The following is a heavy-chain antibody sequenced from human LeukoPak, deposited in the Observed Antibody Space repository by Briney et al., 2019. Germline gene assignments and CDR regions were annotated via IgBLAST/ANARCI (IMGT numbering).Heavy chain of an antibody. J-gene: IGHJ4*02. Sequence: GGPLRLSCAASGFTFYTYSRNWVRHPPGKGLGGVSSIISSGTYTYYADSVKGRFTISRYNAKNSLYLKMSSLTAEDTALYYCARDQGYDGRGNYYPYHFDCWGKGTLVTVAS. V-gene: IGHV3-21*01. D-gene: IGHD3-22*01. CDR3: ARDQGYDGRGNYYPYHFDC. CDR2: IISSGTYT. CDR1: GFTFYTYS.